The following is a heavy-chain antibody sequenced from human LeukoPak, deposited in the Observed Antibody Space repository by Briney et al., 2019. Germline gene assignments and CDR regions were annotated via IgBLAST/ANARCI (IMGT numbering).Heavy chain of an antibody. J-gene: IGHJ4*02. CDR2: IRYDGGNK. V-gene: IGHV3-30*02. Sequence: GGSLRLSCAASGFPFSSYVMYWVRQSPGKGLEWVAFIRYDGGNKYYADSVKGRFTISRDNSQNTLYLQMNSLRAEDTAVYYCARDYGGSSPFDYWGQGTLVTVSS. CDR3: ARDYGGSSPFDY. CDR1: GFPFSSYV. D-gene: IGHD4-23*01.